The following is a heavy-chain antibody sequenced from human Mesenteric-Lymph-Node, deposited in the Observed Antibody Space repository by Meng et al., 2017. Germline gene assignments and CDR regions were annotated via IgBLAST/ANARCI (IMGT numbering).Heavy chain of an antibody. CDR3: ATDKGPPGYGWNWGDAFDI. CDR1: GFTFPNYA. Sequence: GGSLRLSCVASGFTFPNYAMSWVRQAPGKGLEWVSTISGTSGDTYYPDSMKGRFPISRDNAKNSLYLQMNSLRVEDTAVYYCATDKGPPGYGWNWGDAFDIWGQGTMVTVSS. D-gene: IGHD1-7*01. CDR2: ISGTSGDT. J-gene: IGHJ3*02. V-gene: IGHV3-23*01.